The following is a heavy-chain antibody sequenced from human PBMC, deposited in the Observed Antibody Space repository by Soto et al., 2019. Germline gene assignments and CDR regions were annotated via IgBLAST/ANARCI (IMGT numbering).Heavy chain of an antibody. D-gene: IGHD3-10*01. J-gene: IGHJ4*02. Sequence: PGGSLRLSCAASGFTFSAYAMGWVRQAPGKGLEWVSGISGSGGSTYYADSVKGRFTISRDNSKNTLYLQMNSLRAEDTAVYYCAKDDVEGSGSYYNVPFFDYWGQGTLVTVSS. V-gene: IGHV3-23*01. CDR1: GFTFSAYA. CDR3: AKDDVEGSGSYYNVPFFDY. CDR2: ISGSGGST.